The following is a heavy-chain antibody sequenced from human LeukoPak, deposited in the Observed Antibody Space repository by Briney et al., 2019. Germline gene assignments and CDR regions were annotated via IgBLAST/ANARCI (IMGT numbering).Heavy chain of an antibody. CDR3: ARRSRTIFGVVRTYYYYMDV. V-gene: IGHV4-31*03. Sequence: SETLSLTCTVSGGSISSGGYYWSWIRQHPGKGLEWIGYIYYSGSTYYNPSLKSRVTISVDTSKNQFSLKLSSVTAADTAVYYCARRSRTIFGVVRTYYYYMDVWGEGTTVTVSS. CDR1: GGSISSGGYY. CDR2: IYYSGST. D-gene: IGHD3-3*01. J-gene: IGHJ6*03.